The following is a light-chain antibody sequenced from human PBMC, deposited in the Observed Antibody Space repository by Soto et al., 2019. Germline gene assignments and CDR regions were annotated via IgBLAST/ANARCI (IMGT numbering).Light chain of an antibody. CDR3: QQYGSSPLIT. CDR1: QCVSSSY. Sequence: EIVFTQSPAALSLSPVERATFSCRASQCVSSSYLAWYQQNPGQAPRLLIYNASSRATGIPDRFSGSGSGTDFTLTISRLEPEDFAVYYCQQYGSSPLITLGQGSRLVI. J-gene: IGKJ5*01. CDR2: NAS. V-gene: IGKV3-20*01.